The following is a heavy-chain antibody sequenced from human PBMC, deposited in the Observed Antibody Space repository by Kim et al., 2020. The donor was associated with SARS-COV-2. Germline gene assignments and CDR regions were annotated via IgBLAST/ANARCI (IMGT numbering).Heavy chain of an antibody. V-gene: IGHV4-59*13. D-gene: IGHD5-12*01. Sequence: SETLSLTCTVSGGSISSYYWSWIRQPPGKGLEWIGYIYYSGSTNYNPSLKSRVTITVDTSKNQFSLKLSSVPAADTAVYYCARALVATISSGYPGGPDAFDIWGQGTMVTVSS. CDR2: IYYSGST. J-gene: IGHJ3*02. CDR1: GGSISSYY. CDR3: ARALVATISSGYPGGPDAFDI.